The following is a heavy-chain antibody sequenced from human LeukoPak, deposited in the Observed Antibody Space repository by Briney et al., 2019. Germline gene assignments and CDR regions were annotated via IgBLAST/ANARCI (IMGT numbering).Heavy chain of an antibody. J-gene: IGHJ3*02. CDR3: ARDADLGATITGAFDI. Sequence: PGGSLRLSCAASGFTFSSYTMNWVRQAPGKGLEWVANIKQDGSEKFYVDSVKGRFTVSRDNAKNSLYLQMNSLRAEDTAVYYCARDADLGATITGAFDIWGQGTMVTVSS. V-gene: IGHV3-7*01. D-gene: IGHD5-24*01. CDR1: GFTFSSYT. CDR2: IKQDGSEK.